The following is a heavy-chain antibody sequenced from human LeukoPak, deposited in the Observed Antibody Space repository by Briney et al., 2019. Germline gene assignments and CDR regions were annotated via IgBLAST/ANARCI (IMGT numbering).Heavy chain of an antibody. J-gene: IGHJ4*02. Sequence: GGSLRLSCAASGFTFTSYGMHWVRQSPGKGLEWVALITYDGYYKYYSDSVKGRFTISSDTSKNTLYLQMNSLRAEDTAVYYCARDLSPVVRASPMGHWGQGTLATVSS. CDR3: ARDLSPVVRASPMGH. CDR1: GFTFTSYG. D-gene: IGHD3-10*01. CDR2: ITYDGYYK. V-gene: IGHV3-30*03.